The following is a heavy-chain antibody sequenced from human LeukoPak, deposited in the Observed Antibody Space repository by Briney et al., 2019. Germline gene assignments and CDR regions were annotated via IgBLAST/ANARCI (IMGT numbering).Heavy chain of an antibody. CDR3: ARDGGRYSSGWYAEYFQH. Sequence: SETLSLTCTVSGGSISSSSYYWGWIRQPPGKGLEWIGSIYYSGSTYYNPSLKSRVTISVDTSKNQFSLKLSSVTTADTAVYYCARDGGRYSSGWYAEYFQHWGQGTLVTVSS. D-gene: IGHD6-19*01. CDR1: GGSISSSSYY. CDR2: IYYSGST. J-gene: IGHJ1*01. V-gene: IGHV4-39*07.